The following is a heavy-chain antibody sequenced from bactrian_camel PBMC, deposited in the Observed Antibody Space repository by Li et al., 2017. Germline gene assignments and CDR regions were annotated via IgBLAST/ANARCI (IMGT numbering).Heavy chain of an antibody. V-gene: IGHV3S40*01. CDR1: GFTFTWND. Sequence: VQLVESGGGLVQPGGSLRLSCAASGFTFTWNDMTWVRHFPGKGLERVSFINKDGDITYDADSMKGRFTAFRDHAKNTLSLQMNNLKPEDTAMYYCAAVTGCSLTPWLRDPGNKSGPTNWGQGTQVTVS. D-gene: IGHD3*01. CDR3: AAVTGCSLTPWLRDPGNKSGPTN. CDR2: INKDGDIT. J-gene: IGHJ4*01.